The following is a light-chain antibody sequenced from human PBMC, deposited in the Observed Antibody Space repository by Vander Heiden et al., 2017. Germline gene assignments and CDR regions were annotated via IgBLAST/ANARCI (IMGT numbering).Light chain of an antibody. J-gene: IGKJ1*01. Sequence: DIQMTQSPSSLSASVGGRVTITCPASQSISSYLNWYQQKPGKAPKLLIYAASSLQSGVPSRFSGSGSGTDFTLTISSLQPEDFATYYCQQSYSTPPKTFGQGTKVEIK. V-gene: IGKV1-39*01. CDR1: QSISSY. CDR3: QQSYSTPPKT. CDR2: AAS.